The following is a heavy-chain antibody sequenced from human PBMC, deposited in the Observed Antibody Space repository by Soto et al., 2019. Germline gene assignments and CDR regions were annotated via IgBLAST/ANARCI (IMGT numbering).Heavy chain of an antibody. D-gene: IGHD2-2*01. J-gene: IGHJ6*02. V-gene: IGHV3-30-3*01. CDR3: ARESYCSSTSCYNYGMDV. Sequence: GGSLRLSCAASGFTFSSYAMHWVRQAPGKGLEWVAVISYDGSNKYYADSVKGRFTISRDNSKNTLYLQMNSLRAEDTAVYYCARESYCSSTSCYNYGMDVWGQGTTVTVSS. CDR1: GFTFSSYA. CDR2: ISYDGSNK.